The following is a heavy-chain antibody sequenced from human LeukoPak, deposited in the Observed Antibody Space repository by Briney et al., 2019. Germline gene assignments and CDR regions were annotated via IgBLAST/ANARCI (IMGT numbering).Heavy chain of an antibody. Sequence: PSETLSLTCTVSGGSISSGGYYWSWIRQHPGKGLEWIGYIYYSGSTYYNPSLKSRVTISVDTSKNQFSLKLSSVTAADTAVYYCAKSSSHWNDVYYWGQGTLVTVSS. V-gene: IGHV4-31*03. J-gene: IGHJ4*02. CDR2: IYYSGST. CDR3: AKSSSHWNDVYY. CDR1: GGSISSGGYY. D-gene: IGHD1-1*01.